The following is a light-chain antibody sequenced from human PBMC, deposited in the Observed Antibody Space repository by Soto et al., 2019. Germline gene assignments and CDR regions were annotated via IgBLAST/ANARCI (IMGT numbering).Light chain of an antibody. CDR2: DVS. CDR1: QGVTTN. CDR3: QQYNNWPFS. Sequence: EILMTQSPATLSVSPGERATLSCRAGQGVTTNFAWYQQKSGQSPRLLIYDVSIRATGVPARFSATGSETDFTLTISGLQSEDSAVYFCQQYNNWPFSFGQGTRLEIK. J-gene: IGKJ5*01. V-gene: IGKV3-15*01.